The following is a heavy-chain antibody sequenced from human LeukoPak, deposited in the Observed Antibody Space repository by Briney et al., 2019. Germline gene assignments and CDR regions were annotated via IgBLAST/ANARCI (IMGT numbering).Heavy chain of an antibody. V-gene: IGHV3-11*06. CDR2: ISSSRSYT. CDR1: GFTFSDYY. CDR3: AASTKHTAMVDY. D-gene: IGHD5-18*01. J-gene: IGHJ4*02. Sequence: PGGSLRLSCAASGFTFSDYYMSWIRQAPGKGLEWVSHISSSRSYTNYADSVKGRFTISRDNAKNSLYLQMNSLRAEDTAVYYCAASTKHTAMVDYWGQGTLVTVSS.